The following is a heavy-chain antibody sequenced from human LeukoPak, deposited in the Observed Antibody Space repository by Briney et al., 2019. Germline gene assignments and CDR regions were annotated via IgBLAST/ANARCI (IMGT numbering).Heavy chain of an antibody. CDR3: AKDGGLWVSAHWGDS. CDR2: ITTGDGNT. J-gene: IGHJ4*02. Sequence: GGSLRLSCTASGFTFSSFTMTWVRQAPGKGLKWVSTITTGDGNTYYADSVKGRFTVSRDDSKNTLYLQMNSLRAEDTAVYYCAKDGGLWVSAHWGDSWGRGTLVTVSS. V-gene: IGHV3-23*01. D-gene: IGHD7-27*01. CDR1: GFTFSSFT.